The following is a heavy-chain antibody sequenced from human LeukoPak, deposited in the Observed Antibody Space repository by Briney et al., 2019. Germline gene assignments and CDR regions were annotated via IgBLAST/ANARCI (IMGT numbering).Heavy chain of an antibody. Sequence: PGGSLRLSCAASGFTFSSYGMHWVRQAPGKGLEWVAFIRYDGSNKYYADSVKGRFTISRDNSKNTLFLQVNSLRAEDTAVYYCAKDSHRGYSYGQHYYFDYWGQGTLVTVSS. CDR3: AKDSHRGYSYGQHYYFDY. CDR1: GFTFSSYG. V-gene: IGHV3-30*02. CDR2: IRYDGSNK. D-gene: IGHD5-18*01. J-gene: IGHJ4*02.